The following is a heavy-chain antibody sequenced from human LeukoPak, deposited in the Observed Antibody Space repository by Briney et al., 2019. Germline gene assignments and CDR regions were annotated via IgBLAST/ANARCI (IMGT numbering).Heavy chain of an antibody. CDR1: GFTFSSYW. Sequence: PGGSLRLSCAASGFTFSSYWMIWVRQAPGKGLEWVANIRQDGSEKYYVASVRGRFTISRDNAKNSLYLEMNSLRAEDTAVYYCAKVYGRYYYGSGSYYNDHNWFDPWGQGTLVTVSS. CDR2: IRQDGSEK. V-gene: IGHV3-7*01. J-gene: IGHJ5*02. CDR3: AKVYGRYYYGSGSYYNDHNWFDP. D-gene: IGHD3-10*01.